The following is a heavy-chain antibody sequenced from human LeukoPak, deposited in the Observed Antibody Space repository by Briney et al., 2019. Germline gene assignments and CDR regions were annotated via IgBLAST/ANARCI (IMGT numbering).Heavy chain of an antibody. J-gene: IGHJ6*03. CDR2: MNPNSGNT. D-gene: IGHD5-18*01. CDR1: GYTFTSYD. CDR3: ARVGGYSYAVTMDV. V-gene: IGHV1-8*03. Sequence: HGASVKLSCKASGYTFTSYDINWVRQATGQGLEWMGWMNPNSGNTGYAQKFQGRVTITRNTSISTAYMELSSLRSEDTAVYYCARVGGYSYAVTMDVWGKGTTVTVSS.